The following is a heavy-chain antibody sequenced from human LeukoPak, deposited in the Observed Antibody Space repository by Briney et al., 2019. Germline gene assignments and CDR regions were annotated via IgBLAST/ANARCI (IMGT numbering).Heavy chain of an antibody. V-gene: IGHV4-4*02. CDR3: AREILGGFNPGAY. CDR2: IHRSGSP. J-gene: IGHJ4*02. Sequence: PSETLSLTCTVSLDSTTSNFWSWVRQPPGKGLEWIGEIHRSGSPNYNPSLQSRVTISIDRSRNQVVLELSSVTAADTAFYYCAREILGGFNPGAYWGQGTLVTVSS. CDR1: LDSTTSNF. D-gene: IGHD1-14*01.